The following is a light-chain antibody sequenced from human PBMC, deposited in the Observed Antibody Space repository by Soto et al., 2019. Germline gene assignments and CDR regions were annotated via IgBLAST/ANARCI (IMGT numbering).Light chain of an antibody. J-gene: IGKJ4*01. CDR1: QSVSSSY. CDR2: GAS. Sequence: EIVLTQSPGTLPLSPGERATLSCRASQSVSSSYLAWYQQKPGQAPRLLIYGASSRATGIPDRFSGSGSGTDFTLTISRLEPEDFAVYYCQQYGSSPFGGGTQVDIK. V-gene: IGKV3-20*01. CDR3: QQYGSSP.